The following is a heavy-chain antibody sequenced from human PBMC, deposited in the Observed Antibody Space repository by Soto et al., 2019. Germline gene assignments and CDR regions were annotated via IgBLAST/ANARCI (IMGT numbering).Heavy chain of an antibody. J-gene: IGHJ4*02. CDR2: ISGSGGSP. D-gene: IGHD2-2*01. CDR1: GFTFRTYT. V-gene: IGHV3-23*01. Sequence: GGSLRLSCVASGFTFRTYTMSWVRQAPGKGLEWVSVISGSGGSPSYADSVQGRFSIYRDNSKNTLYLQMNSLRGDDTAMYYCARARCSTTDCYVPDYWGRGTLVTVSS. CDR3: ARARCSTTDCYVPDY.